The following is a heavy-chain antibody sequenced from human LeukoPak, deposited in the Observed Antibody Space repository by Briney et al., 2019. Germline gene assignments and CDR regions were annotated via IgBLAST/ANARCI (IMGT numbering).Heavy chain of an antibody. V-gene: IGHV4-4*02. J-gene: IGHJ5*02. D-gene: IGHD2-2*01. CDR1: GGSISSSNW. Sequence: SETLSLTCAVSGGSISSSNWWSWVRQPPGKGLEWIGEIYHSGSTNYNPSLKSRVTISVDKSKNQFPLKLSSVTAADTAVYYCARADCSSTSCYAGENWFDPWGQGTLVTVSS. CDR3: ARADCSSTSCYAGENWFDP. CDR2: IYHSGST.